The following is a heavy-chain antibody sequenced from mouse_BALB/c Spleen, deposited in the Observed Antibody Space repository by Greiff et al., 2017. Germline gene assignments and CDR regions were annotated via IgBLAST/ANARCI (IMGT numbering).Heavy chain of an antibody. V-gene: IGHV14-3*02. J-gene: IGHJ4*01. CDR2: IDPANGNT. CDR3: ARGGYDDYYYAMDY. D-gene: IGHD2-2*01. CDR1: GFNIKDTY. Sequence: EVKLMESGAELVKPGASVKLSCTASGFNIKDTYMHWVKQRPEQGLEWIGRIDPANGNTKYDPKFQGKATITADTSSNTAYLQLSSLTSEDTAVYYCARGGYDDYYYAMDYWGQGTSVTVSS.